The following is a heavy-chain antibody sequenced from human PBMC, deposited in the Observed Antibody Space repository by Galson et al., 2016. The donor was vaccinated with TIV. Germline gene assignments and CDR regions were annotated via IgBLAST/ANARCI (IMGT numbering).Heavy chain of an antibody. CDR3: TRERRFCGNNCYLSYYYGMDV. CDR2: MSSGGSL. Sequence: SLRLSCAASALNVNDNYMTWVRQAPGKGLEWVAIMSSGGSLNYADFVRGRFTVSRDGSKNTLYLQMNSLRTDDTAIYYCTRERRFCGNNCYLSYYYGMDVWGQGTTVTVSS. V-gene: IGHV3-66*02. D-gene: IGHD2-21*01. CDR1: ALNVNDNY. J-gene: IGHJ6*02.